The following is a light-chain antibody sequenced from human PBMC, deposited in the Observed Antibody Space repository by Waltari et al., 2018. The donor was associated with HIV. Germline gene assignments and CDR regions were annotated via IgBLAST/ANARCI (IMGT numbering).Light chain of an antibody. Sequence: SYELTQPPSVSVSPGQTARIPCSGDALPKQYAYWYQQKPGQAPVLVIYKDSERPSGIPERFSGSSSGTTVTLTISGVQAEDEADYYCQSADSSGPWVFGGGTKLTVL. J-gene: IGLJ3*02. V-gene: IGLV3-25*03. CDR1: ALPKQY. CDR3: QSADSSGPWV. CDR2: KDS.